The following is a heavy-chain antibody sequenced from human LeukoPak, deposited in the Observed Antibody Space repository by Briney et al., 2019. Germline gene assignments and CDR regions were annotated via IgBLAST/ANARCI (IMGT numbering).Heavy chain of an antibody. CDR3: ARVVTAIGGFDY. CDR1: GGTFSSYA. D-gene: IGHD2-21*02. Sequence: SVKVSCKASGGTFSSYAISWVRQAPGQGLEWMGGIIPIFGTTNYAQKFQGRVTITADESTSTAYMELSSLRSEDTAVYYCARVVTAIGGFDYWGQGTLVTVSS. V-gene: IGHV1-69*01. CDR2: IIPIFGTT. J-gene: IGHJ4*02.